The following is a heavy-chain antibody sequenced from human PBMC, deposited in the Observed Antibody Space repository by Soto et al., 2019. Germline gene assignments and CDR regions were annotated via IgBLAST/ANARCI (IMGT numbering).Heavy chain of an antibody. CDR2: ISYDGSNK. J-gene: IGHJ4*02. Sequence: GGSLRLSCAASGFTFSSYAMHWVRQAPGKGLEWVAVISYDGSNKYYADSVKGRFTISRDNSKNTLYLQMNSLRAEDTAVYYCARVRTYYYGSGSRHFDYWGQGTLVTVSS. CDR3: ARVRTYYYGSGSRHFDY. CDR1: GFTFSSYA. D-gene: IGHD3-10*01. V-gene: IGHV3-30-3*01.